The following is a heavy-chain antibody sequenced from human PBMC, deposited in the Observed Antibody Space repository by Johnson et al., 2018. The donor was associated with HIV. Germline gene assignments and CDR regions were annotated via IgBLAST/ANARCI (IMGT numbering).Heavy chain of an antibody. V-gene: IGHV3-23*04. J-gene: IGHJ3*02. CDR3: ARRGNYLADAFDI. D-gene: IGHD1-7*01. CDR1: GFTFSSYG. Sequence: VQLVESGGGVVQRGGSLRVSCAASGFTFSSYGLSWVRQAPGKGLAWVSAISGSGRSTFYAATMKVRFTISRDNSKSTLYLQMNSLRAEDTAVYYCARRGNYLADAFDIWGQGTMVTVSS. CDR2: ISGSGRST.